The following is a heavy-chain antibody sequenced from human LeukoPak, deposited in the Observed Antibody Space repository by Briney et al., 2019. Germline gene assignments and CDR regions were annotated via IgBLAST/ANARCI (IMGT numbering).Heavy chain of an antibody. CDR1: GFTFSSYA. J-gene: IGHJ4*02. D-gene: IGHD3-22*01. Sequence: SGGSLRLSCAVSGFTFSSYAMSWVRQAPGKGLEWVSSISSSGGSTYYADSVKGRFSISRDNSKNTLYVQMNSLRAEDTAVYYCAKSYDSSGFPDYLGHWGQGTLVTVSS. CDR3: AKSYDSSGFPDYLGH. CDR2: ISSSGGST. V-gene: IGHV3-23*01.